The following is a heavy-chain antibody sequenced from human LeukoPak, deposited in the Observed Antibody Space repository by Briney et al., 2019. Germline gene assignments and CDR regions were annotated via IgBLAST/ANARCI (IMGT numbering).Heavy chain of an antibody. CDR1: GFTFSSYA. J-gene: IGHJ5*02. D-gene: IGHD5-12*01. Sequence: GGSLRLSCAASGFTFSSYAMSWVRQAPGKGLEGVSAISGSGGSTYYADSVKGRFTISRDNSKNTLYLQMNSLRAEDTAVYYCARKEGYPNWFDPWGQGTLVTVSS. CDR2: ISGSGGST. CDR3: ARKEGYPNWFDP. V-gene: IGHV3-23*01.